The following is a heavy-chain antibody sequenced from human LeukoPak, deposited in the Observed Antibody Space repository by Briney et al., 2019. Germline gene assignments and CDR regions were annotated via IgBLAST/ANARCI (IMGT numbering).Heavy chain of an antibody. J-gene: IGHJ4*02. Sequence: GGSLRLSCAASGFTFSSYAMHWVRQAPGKGLEWVAVISYDGSNKYYADSVKGRFTISRDNSKNTLYLQMNSLRAEDTAVFYCARRDDSSSFDYWGQGTLVTVSS. CDR3: ARRDDSSSFDY. V-gene: IGHV3-30-3*01. D-gene: IGHD6-6*01. CDR1: GFTFSSYA. CDR2: ISYDGSNK.